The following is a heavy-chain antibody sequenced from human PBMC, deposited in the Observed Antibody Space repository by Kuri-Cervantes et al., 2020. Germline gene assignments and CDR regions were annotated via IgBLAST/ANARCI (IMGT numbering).Heavy chain of an antibody. CDR2: IRSKAYGGTT. Sequence: GGSLRLSCTASGFTLGDYAMSWVRQAPGKGLEWVGFIRSKAYGGTTEYAASVKGRFTISRDDSKNTLYLQMNSLKTEDTAVYYCTTEYYDFWSGYYSYMDVWGKGTTVTVSS. V-gene: IGHV3-49*04. J-gene: IGHJ6*03. CDR3: TTEYYDFWSGYYSYMDV. D-gene: IGHD3-3*01. CDR1: GFTLGDYA.